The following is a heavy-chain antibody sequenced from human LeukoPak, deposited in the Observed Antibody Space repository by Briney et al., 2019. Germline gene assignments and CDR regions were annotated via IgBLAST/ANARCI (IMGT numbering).Heavy chain of an antibody. CDR1: GFTFSDHY. J-gene: IGHJ3*02. V-gene: IGHV3-72*01. Sequence: GGSLRLSCVASGFTFSDHYMDWVRQAPGKGLEWVGRTRNKAYSYTTEYAASVKGRFTISRDDSKNSLYLQVSSLNTEDTAVYYCAREGANYDAFDIWGQGTMVTVSS. CDR3: AREGANYDAFDI. D-gene: IGHD2-8*01. CDR2: TRNKAYSYTT.